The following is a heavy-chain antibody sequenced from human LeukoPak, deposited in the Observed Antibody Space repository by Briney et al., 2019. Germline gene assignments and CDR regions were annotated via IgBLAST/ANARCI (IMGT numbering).Heavy chain of an antibody. J-gene: IGHJ4*02. D-gene: IGHD6-13*01. CDR2: IYSSGST. CDR3: ARLGYSSSWYKIDY. V-gene: IGHV4-59*08. CDR1: GGSISSYH. Sequence: SETLSLTCTVSGGSISSYHWNWIRQPPGKGLEWIGYIYSSGSTDYNPSPESRVTISVDTSKNLFSLKLSSVTAADTAVYYCARLGYSSSWYKIDYWGQGTLVTVSS.